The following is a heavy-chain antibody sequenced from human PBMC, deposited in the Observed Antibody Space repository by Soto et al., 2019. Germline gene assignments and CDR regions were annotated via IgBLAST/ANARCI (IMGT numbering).Heavy chain of an antibody. Sequence: QVQLVQSGAEVKKPGASVKVSCKASGYTFTSYYMHWVRQAPGQGLEWMGIINPSGGSTSYAQKSQGRVTMTRDTSPSTDYIELSSLRSEDTAMYYCARDLCGGDCYLGSAPRYYFDYWGQGTLVTVSS. V-gene: IGHV1-46*04. CDR1: GYTFTSYY. CDR3: ARDLCGGDCYLGSAPRYYFDY. J-gene: IGHJ4*02. CDR2: INPSGGST. D-gene: IGHD2-21*02.